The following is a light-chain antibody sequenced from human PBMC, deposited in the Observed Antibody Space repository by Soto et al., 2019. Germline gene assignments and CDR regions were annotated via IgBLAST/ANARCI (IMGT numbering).Light chain of an antibody. CDR3: QHWHDYSWT. Sequence: DIHMTQSPSTLSASVGDRVTITCRASQSISIWLAWYQQKPGKAPNLLIYKTSSLETGVPSRFSGSGSGTEFILTISSLQPDDFAIYYCQHWHDYSWTFGQGSKVEVK. J-gene: IGKJ1*01. V-gene: IGKV1-5*03. CDR2: KTS. CDR1: QSISIW.